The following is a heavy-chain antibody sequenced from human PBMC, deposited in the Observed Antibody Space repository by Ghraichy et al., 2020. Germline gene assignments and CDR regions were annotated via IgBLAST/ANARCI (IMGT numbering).Heavy chain of an antibody. Sequence: SQTLSLTCSISGCSISNYYWSWIRQPPGKGPEWIAYVLISRNTNYNPSLKSRVTISVDTSNNQFSLQLTSVNAADTAVYYCSRAPGNYDGNDYHYFFDSWGQGTLVTVS. D-gene: IGHD3-9*01. J-gene: IGHJ4*02. CDR1: GCSISNYY. CDR2: VLISRNT. CDR3: SRAPGNYDGNDYHYFFDS. V-gene: IGHV4-59*01.